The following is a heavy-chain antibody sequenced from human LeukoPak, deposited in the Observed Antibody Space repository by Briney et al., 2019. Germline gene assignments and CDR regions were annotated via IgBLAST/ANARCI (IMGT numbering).Heavy chain of an antibody. CDR1: GGSISSGSYY. CDR2: IYYSGST. Sequence: SETLSLTCTVSGGSISSGSYYWSWIRQPAGKGLEWIGYIYYSGSTNYNPSLKSRVTISVDTSKNQFSLKLSSVTAADTAVYYCARDNGGEVDYWGQGTLVTVSS. J-gene: IGHJ4*02. CDR3: ARDNGGEVDY. D-gene: IGHD7-27*01. V-gene: IGHV4-61*10.